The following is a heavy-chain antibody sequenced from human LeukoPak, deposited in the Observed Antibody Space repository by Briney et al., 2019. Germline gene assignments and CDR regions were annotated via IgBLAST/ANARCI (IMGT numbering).Heavy chain of an antibody. V-gene: IGHV4-59*08. CDR1: GFTFSSYE. CDR3: GSPPGIAAAWLDP. CDR2: IDYIGGT. Sequence: PSESLTLSCTASGFTFSSYELNWVRQPPGKGLEWIGNIDYIGGTYYNPSLKSLVTISVDTSKDQFSLKLSSLTAADTGVYYCGSPPGIAAAWLDPWGQGTLVTVSS. J-gene: IGHJ5*02. D-gene: IGHD6-13*01.